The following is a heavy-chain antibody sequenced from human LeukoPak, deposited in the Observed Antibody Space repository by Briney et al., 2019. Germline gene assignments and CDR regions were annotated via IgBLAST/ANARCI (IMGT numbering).Heavy chain of an antibody. CDR1: GFTFSSYA. D-gene: IGHD6-13*01. V-gene: IGHV3-23*01. J-gene: IGHJ4*02. Sequence: GGSLRLSCVASGFTFSSYAMGWVRQAPGKGLEWVLCISGSGGSTYFADSVKGRFTISRDNSKNMLYLQMNSLRAEDTAVYYCAKDSRSSSSRGAFDYWGQGTLVTVSS. CDR2: ISGSGGST. CDR3: AKDSRSSSSRGAFDY.